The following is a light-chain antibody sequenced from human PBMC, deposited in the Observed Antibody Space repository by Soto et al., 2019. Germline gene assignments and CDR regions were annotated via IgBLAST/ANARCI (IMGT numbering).Light chain of an antibody. J-gene: IGKJ1*01. CDR2: KAS. CDR1: QPISTW. V-gene: IGKV1-5*03. CDR3: QQYNSYSPT. Sequence: EIQMTQSAPTLSASVGDRVTITCRASQPISTWLAWYQQKEGKAPKVLIYKASSLQIGVPSRFSGSGSGTEFNLTISSLQPDDSATYYCQQYNSYSPTFGQGTKVDIK.